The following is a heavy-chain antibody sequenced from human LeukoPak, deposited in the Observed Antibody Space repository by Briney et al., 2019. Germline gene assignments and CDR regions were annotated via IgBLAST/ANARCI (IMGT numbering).Heavy chain of an antibody. CDR3: ARDRGAYSSSPFDY. CDR2: INPNSGGT. Sequence: GASVKVSCKASGYTFTGYYMHWVRQAPGQGLEWMGWINPNSGGTNYAQKFQGRVTMTRDTSISTAYMELSRLRSDDTAVYYCARDRGAYSSSPFDYWGQGTLVTVSS. D-gene: IGHD6-6*01. J-gene: IGHJ4*02. V-gene: IGHV1-2*02. CDR1: GYTFTGYY.